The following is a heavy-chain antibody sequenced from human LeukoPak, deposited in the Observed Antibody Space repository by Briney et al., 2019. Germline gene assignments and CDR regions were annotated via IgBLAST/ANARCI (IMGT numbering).Heavy chain of an antibody. V-gene: IGHV4-34*01. CDR1: GGSFSGYY. J-gene: IGHJ1*01. D-gene: IGHD1-7*01. CDR2: INHSESA. CDR3: ARSTGTTVEYFQH. Sequence: SETLSLTCAVYGGSFSGYYWSWIRQSPGKGLEWIGEINHSESANYNPPLKGRATISVDTSKNQFSLKLSSVTAADTAVYYCARSTGTTVEYFQHWGQGTLVTVSS.